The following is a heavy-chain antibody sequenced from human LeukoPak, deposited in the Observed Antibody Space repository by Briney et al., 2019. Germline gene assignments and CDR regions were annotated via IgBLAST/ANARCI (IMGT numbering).Heavy chain of an antibody. CDR2: IYYSGST. J-gene: IGHJ4*02. CDR3: ARVPGRHEKGGIDY. D-gene: IGHD3-16*01. V-gene: IGHV4-30-4*08. Sequence: SETLSLTCTVSGGSISSGDYYWSWIRQPPGKGLEWIGYIYYSGSTYYNLSLKSRVTISVDTSKNQFSLKLSSVTAADTAVYYCARVPGRHEKGGIDYWGQGTLVTVSS. CDR1: GGSISSGDYY.